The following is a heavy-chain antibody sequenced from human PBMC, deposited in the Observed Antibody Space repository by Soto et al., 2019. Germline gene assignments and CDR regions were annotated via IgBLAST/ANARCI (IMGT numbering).Heavy chain of an antibody. D-gene: IGHD2-2*01. CDR2: ISTSSSYI. V-gene: IGHV3-21*01. J-gene: IGHJ4*02. Sequence: GGSLRLSCAASGFTFSSYSMNWVRQAPGKGLEWVSSISTSSSYIYYADSVKGRFTISRDNAKNSLYLQMNSLRAEDTAVYYCXRAYQDGIVVVPADSDYWGRGTLVTVSS. CDR3: XRAYQDGIVVVPADSDY. CDR1: GFTFSSYS.